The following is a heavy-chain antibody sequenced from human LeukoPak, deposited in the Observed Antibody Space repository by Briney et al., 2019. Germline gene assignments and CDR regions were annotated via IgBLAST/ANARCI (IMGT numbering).Heavy chain of an antibody. Sequence: SETLSLTCTVSGGSISSSSYYWGWIRQPPGKGLEWIGSIYYSGSTYYNPSLKSRVTISVDTSKNQFSLKLSSVTAADTAVYYCARDKIFWYFDLWGRGTLVTVSS. CDR2: IYYSGST. CDR3: ARDKIFWYFDL. CDR1: GGSISSSSYY. V-gene: IGHV4-39*07. J-gene: IGHJ2*01. D-gene: IGHD2/OR15-2a*01.